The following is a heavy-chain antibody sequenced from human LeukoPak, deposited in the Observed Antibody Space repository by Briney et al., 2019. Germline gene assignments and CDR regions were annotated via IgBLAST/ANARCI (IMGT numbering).Heavy chain of an antibody. J-gene: IGHJ5*02. V-gene: IGHV4-31*03. D-gene: IGHD1-14*01. CDR1: GGPITSGGYY. Sequence: PSQTLSLTCTVSGGPITSGGYYWSWIRQYPGKGLEWIGHISYSGSTYYNPSPSLKSRLTISVDTSKTQFFLKLSSATAADTAVYFCARDNRTGSIWFDTWGQGTLVIVSS. CDR2: ISYSGST. CDR3: ARDNRTGSIWFDT.